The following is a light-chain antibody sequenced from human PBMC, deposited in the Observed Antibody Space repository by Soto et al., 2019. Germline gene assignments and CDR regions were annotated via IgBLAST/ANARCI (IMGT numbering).Light chain of an antibody. CDR1: SSDVGGYNY. CDR2: EVT. Sequence: QSALTQPPSASGSPGQSVTISCTGTSSDVGGYNYVSWYQQYPGRAPKLMIYEVTKRPSGVPDRCSGSKSGNTASLTVSGLQAEDEADYYCSSYAASNHFYFVFGGGTQLTVL. V-gene: IGLV2-8*01. CDR3: SSYAASNHFYFV. J-gene: IGLJ3*02.